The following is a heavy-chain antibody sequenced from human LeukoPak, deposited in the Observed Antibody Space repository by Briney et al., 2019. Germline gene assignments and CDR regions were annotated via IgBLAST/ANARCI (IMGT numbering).Heavy chain of an antibody. CDR3: ARAPFDDPNTDY. D-gene: IGHD1/OR15-1a*01. J-gene: IGHJ4*02. V-gene: IGHV1-69*04. CDR2: IIPILGIA. Sequence: ASVKVSCKASGGTFSSYAISWVRQAPGQGLEWMGRIIPILGIANYAQKFQGRVTITADKSTSTAYMELNSLRSEGTAVYYCARAPFDDPNTDYWGQGTLVTVSS. CDR1: GGTFSSYA.